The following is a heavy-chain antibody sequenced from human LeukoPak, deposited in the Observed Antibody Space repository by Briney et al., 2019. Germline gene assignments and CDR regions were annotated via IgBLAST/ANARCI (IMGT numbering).Heavy chain of an antibody. CDR3: AREPARGFSDAYDMDV. CDR1: GGTFSSYT. CDR2: IIPIFGTT. V-gene: IGHV1-69*13. D-gene: IGHD5-18*01. Sequence: ASVNVSCKASGGTFSSYTISWVRQAPGQGLEWMGGIIPIFGTTNYAQKFQGRVTITADDSTRTAYMELSSLRSEDTAVYYCAREPARGFSDAYDMDVWGQGTTVTVSS. J-gene: IGHJ6*02.